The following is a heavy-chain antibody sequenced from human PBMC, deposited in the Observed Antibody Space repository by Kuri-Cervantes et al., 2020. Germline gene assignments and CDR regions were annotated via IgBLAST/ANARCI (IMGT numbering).Heavy chain of an antibody. Sequence: LSLTCAASGFTFSGYSMNWVRQAPGKGLEWLSYISSDSSTIYYADSVKGRFTISRDNAMNSLYLQMNSLRDEDTAVYYGARFGSGSYFEPLDYWGQGTLVTVSS. CDR3: ARFGSGSYFEPLDY. J-gene: IGHJ4*02. V-gene: IGHV3-48*02. CDR2: ISSDSSTI. CDR1: GFTFSGYS. D-gene: IGHD3-10*01.